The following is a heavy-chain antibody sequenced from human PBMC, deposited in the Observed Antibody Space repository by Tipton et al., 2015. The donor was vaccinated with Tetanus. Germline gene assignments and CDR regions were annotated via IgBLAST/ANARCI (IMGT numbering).Heavy chain of an antibody. CDR1: NGSVSSSLYC. D-gene: IGHD2-15*01. V-gene: IGHV4-39*01. J-gene: IGHJ4*02. CDR3: ARVYCSGGSCYDGWGD. CDR2: IYYNGNT. Sequence: TLSLTCTVSNGSVSSSLYCWAWVRQSPGRGLEWIGTIYYNGNTYYNPSLKSRVTISVDTSKNQFSLKLTSVTAADTAVYYCARVYCSGGSCYDGWGDWGQGTLVTVSS.